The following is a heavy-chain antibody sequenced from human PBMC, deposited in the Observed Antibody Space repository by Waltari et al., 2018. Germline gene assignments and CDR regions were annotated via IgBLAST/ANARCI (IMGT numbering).Heavy chain of an antibody. V-gene: IGHV3-30*18. D-gene: IGHD2-2*01. J-gene: IGHJ4*02. CDR1: GFTFSNYG. CDR2: ISYDGSDK. CDR3: AEDLYCTSTSCQDF. Sequence: QVQLVESGGGVVQPGRSLRLSCAASGFTFSNYGMQWVRQAPGKGLGGVALISYDGSDKYYADSVKGRFTISRDNSRNTLYLQMNSLRAEDTAVYYCAEDLYCTSTSCQDFWGQGTLVTVSS.